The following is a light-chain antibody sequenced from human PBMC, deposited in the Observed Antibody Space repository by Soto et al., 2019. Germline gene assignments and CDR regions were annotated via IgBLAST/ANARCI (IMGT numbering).Light chain of an antibody. CDR2: GAS. J-gene: IGKJ1*01. CDR3: QQYNNWPPT. Sequence: EIVMTQSPATLSVSPGERATLSCRASQSVSSNLAWYQQKPGQAPRLLIYGASTRATGIPGRFSGSGSGTEFTLTISSLQSEDFAAYYCQQYNNWPPTFGQGTKVDI. V-gene: IGKV3-15*01. CDR1: QSVSSN.